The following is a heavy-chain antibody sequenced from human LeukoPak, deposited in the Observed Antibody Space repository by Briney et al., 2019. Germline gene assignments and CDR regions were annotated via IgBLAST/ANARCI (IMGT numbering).Heavy chain of an antibody. J-gene: IGHJ4*02. CDR3: ARPSHDSSGSTLDY. CDR2: IRSKANSYAT. CDR1: GFTFSGSA. V-gene: IGHV3-73*01. D-gene: IGHD3-22*01. Sequence: GGSLKLSCAASGFTFSGSAMHWVRQASGKGLEWVGLIRSKANSYATAYAASVKGRFTISRDDSKNTAYLQMNSLKSEDTAVYYCARPSHDSSGSTLDYWGQGTLVTVSS.